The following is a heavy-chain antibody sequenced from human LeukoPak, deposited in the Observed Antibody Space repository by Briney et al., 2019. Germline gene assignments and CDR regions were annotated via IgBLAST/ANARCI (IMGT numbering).Heavy chain of an antibody. Sequence: GGSLRLSCVASGFTFNIYGMSWVRQAPGKGLEWVSSVGGGDDIHYADSVKGRFTGYRDNAKNTLYLQMNSLRAEDTAVYYCARGDGYNLLNYWGQGTLVTVSS. CDR2: VGGGDDI. CDR1: GFTFNIYG. J-gene: IGHJ4*02. D-gene: IGHD5-24*01. V-gene: IGHV3-23*01. CDR3: ARGDGYNLLNY.